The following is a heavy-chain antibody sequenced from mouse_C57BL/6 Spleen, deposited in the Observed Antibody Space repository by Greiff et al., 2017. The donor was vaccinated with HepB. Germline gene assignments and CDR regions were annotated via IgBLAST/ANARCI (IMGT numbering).Heavy chain of an antibody. D-gene: IGHD2-10*01. CDR1: GYTFTDYY. CDR3: ARSGLLRSGGFAY. Sequence: EVQLQQSGPVLVKPGASVKMSCKASGYTFTDYYMNWVKQSHGKSLEWIGVINPYNGGTSYNQKFKGKATLTVDKSSSTAYMELNSLTSEDSAVYYCARSGLLRSGGFAYWGQGTLVTVSA. CDR2: INPYNGGT. V-gene: IGHV1-19*01. J-gene: IGHJ3*01.